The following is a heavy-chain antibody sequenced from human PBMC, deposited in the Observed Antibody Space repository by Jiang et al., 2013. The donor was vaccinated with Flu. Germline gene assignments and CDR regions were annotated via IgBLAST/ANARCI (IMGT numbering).Heavy chain of an antibody. CDR3: ARGLPALYYFDS. J-gene: IGHJ4*02. V-gene: IGHV1-2*02. D-gene: IGHD2-15*01. CDR2: INPNNGGT. Sequence: INPNNGGTVYAQKFQGRVTMTRDTSISTAYMDLRSLKSDDTAVYYCARGLPALYYFDSWGQGTLVTVSS.